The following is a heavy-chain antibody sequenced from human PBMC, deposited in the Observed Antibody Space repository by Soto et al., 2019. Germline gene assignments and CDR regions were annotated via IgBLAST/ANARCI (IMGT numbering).Heavy chain of an antibody. V-gene: IGHV1-8*01. CDR3: ARGIYSGYDFRQVTTNYYMDV. CDR2: MNPNSGNT. J-gene: IGHJ6*03. Sequence: ASVKVSCKASGYTFTSYDINWVRQATGQGLEWMGWMNPNSGNTGYAQKFQGRVTMTRNTSISTAYMELSSLRSEDTAVYYCARGIYSGYDFRQVTTNYYMDVWGKGTTVTVSS. D-gene: IGHD5-12*01. CDR1: GYTFTSYD.